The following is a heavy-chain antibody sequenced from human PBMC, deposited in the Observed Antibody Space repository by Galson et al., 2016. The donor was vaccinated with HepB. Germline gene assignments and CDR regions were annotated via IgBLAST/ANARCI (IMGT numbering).Heavy chain of an antibody. D-gene: IGHD2-15*01. CDR3: ARDFVLRQAVVYHGLDA. J-gene: IGHJ6*02. V-gene: IGHV3-23*01. CDR2: ITGSGETT. Sequence: SLRLSCAASGFTFSTYAVSWVRQAPGKGLEWVSFITGSGETTSYTDSVKGRFTISRDNSKNTLYPQMYSLRAEDAAVYYCARDFVLRQAVVYHGLDAWGQGTTVTVSS. CDR1: GFTFSTYA.